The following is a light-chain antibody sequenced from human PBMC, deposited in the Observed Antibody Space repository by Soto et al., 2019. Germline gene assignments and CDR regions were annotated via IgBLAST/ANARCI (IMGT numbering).Light chain of an antibody. J-gene: IGKJ1*01. CDR1: QSVSSSY. CDR3: QQYGSSPLWT. Sequence: ESVLTQSPGTLSLSPGERATLSCRASQSVSSSYLAWYQQRPGQAPRLLIYDASNRATGIPARFSGSGSGTDFTLTISRLEPEDFAVYYCQQYGSSPLWTFGQGTKVDIK. V-gene: IGKV3-20*01. CDR2: DAS.